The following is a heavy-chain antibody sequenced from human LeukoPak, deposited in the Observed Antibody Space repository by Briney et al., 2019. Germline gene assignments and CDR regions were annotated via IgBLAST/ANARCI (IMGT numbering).Heavy chain of an antibody. Sequence: PSETPSLTCTVSGGSISSYYWSWIRQPPGKGLEWIGYIYYSGSTNYNPSLKSRVTISVDTSKNQFSLKLSSVTAADTAVYYCARHRDILTGYRWFDPWGQGTLVTVSS. D-gene: IGHD3-9*01. J-gene: IGHJ5*02. CDR2: IYYSGST. CDR3: ARHRDILTGYRWFDP. V-gene: IGHV4-59*08. CDR1: GGSISSYY.